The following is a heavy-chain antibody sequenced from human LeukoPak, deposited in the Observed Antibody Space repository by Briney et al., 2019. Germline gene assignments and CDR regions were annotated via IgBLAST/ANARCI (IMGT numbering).Heavy chain of an antibody. CDR1: GYTFTSYG. Sequence: ASVKVSCKASGYTFTSYGISWVRQAPGQGLDWMGWISAYNGNTNYAQKLQGRVTMTTDTSTSKAYMELRSLRSDDTAEYYCARHQPGIVVVPAAMFSDYWGEGTLVTVSS. V-gene: IGHV1-18*04. CDR2: ISAYNGNT. CDR3: ARHQPGIVVVPAAMFSDY. J-gene: IGHJ4*02. D-gene: IGHD2-2*01.